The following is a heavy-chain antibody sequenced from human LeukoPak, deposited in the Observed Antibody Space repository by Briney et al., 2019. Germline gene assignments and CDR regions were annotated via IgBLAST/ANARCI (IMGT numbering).Heavy chain of an antibody. CDR1: GFTVRDAG. Sequence: GGSLRLSCAASGFTVRDAGMSWVRQAPGKGLEWVGRIRSETDGGTTDYAAPVKGRFTISRDDSKSTVYLHMSSLKTEDTAVYFCAHRDTAMVRVDYWGQGTLVTVSS. J-gene: IGHJ4*02. CDR2: IRSETDGGTT. V-gene: IGHV3-15*01. D-gene: IGHD5-18*01. CDR3: AHRDTAMVRVDY.